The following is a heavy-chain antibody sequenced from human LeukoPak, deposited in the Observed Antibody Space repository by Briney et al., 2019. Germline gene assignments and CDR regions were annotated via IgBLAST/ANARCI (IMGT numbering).Heavy chain of an antibody. V-gene: IGHV4-59*08. CDR1: GGSISNYY. Sequence: SETLSLTCTVSGGSISNYYWTWIRQPPGKGLEWVGYIYYSGSTNYNPSLKSRVTISVDTSKSQFSLKLNSLTAADTAVYYCARLHSGYDSFDYWGQGTLVTVSS. CDR2: IYYSGST. CDR3: ARLHSGYDSFDY. D-gene: IGHD5-12*01. J-gene: IGHJ4*02.